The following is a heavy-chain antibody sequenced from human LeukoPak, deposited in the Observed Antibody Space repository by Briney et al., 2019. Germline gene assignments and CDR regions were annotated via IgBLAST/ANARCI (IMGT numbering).Heavy chain of an antibody. V-gene: IGHV4-34*01. D-gene: IGHD6-13*01. Sequence: PSETLSLTCAVYGGSLSGYYWNWIRQPPGDGLEWIGEVHDGGSTNYNPSLKSRVTISLDTPKNQFSLRLNSVTAADTAVYYCARGSKQQLKCWGQGTLVTVSS. CDR1: GGSLSGYY. CDR2: VHDGGST. CDR3: ARGSKQQLKC. J-gene: IGHJ4*02.